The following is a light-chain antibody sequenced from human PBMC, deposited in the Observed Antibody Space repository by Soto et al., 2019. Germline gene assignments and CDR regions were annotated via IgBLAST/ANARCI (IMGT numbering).Light chain of an antibody. CDR1: QGISSY. CDR3: QQLNSYPIT. J-gene: IGKJ5*01. V-gene: IGKV1-9*01. CDR2: AAS. Sequence: IQLTQSPSSLSASVGDRVTITCRASQGISSYLAWYQQKPGKAPKLLIYAASTLQSGVPSRFSGSGSGTDFPLTSSSQQPEDFATYYCQQLNSYPITFGQGTRLEIK.